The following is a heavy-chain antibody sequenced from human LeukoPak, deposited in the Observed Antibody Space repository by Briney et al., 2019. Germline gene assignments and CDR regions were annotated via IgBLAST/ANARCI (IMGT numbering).Heavy chain of an antibody. CDR3: ATLGDFVAFTS. D-gene: IGHD1-26*01. CDR1: GYTFTSYG. Sequence: VASVTVCCKASGYTFTSYGISWVRQAPGQGLEWMGWISAYNGNTNYAQKLQGRVTMTTDTSTSTAYMELRSLRSDDTAVYYCATLGDFVAFTSWGQGALVTVSS. V-gene: IGHV1-18*01. CDR2: ISAYNGNT. J-gene: IGHJ5*02.